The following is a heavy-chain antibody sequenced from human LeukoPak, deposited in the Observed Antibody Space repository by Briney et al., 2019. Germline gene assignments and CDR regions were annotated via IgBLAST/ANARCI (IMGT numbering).Heavy chain of an antibody. D-gene: IGHD5-24*01. J-gene: IGHJ4*02. CDR3: ARDLTAVERSFDY. Sequence: GGSLRLSCAASEFTLSNAWMTWVRQAPGKGLEWVGRIKSKSAGGTTDYAEDVKGRFTISRDNSKNSLYLQMNSLRAEDTAVYYCARDLTAVERSFDYWGQGTLVTVSS. CDR1: EFTLSNAW. V-gene: IGHV3-15*01. CDR2: IKSKSAGGTT.